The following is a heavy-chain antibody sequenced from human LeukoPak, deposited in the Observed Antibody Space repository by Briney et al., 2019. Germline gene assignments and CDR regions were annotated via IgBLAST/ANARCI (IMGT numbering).Heavy chain of an antibody. CDR3: ARTRYYYNSRSYGAPYYFDY. CDR2: IYYSGST. Sequence: SETLSLTCSVSGGSISSGGYSWSWIRQPPGKGLEWIGYIYYSGSTYYNPSLKSRVTISVDTSKNQFSLKLSSVTAADTAVYYCARTRYYYNSRSYGAPYYFDYWGQGTLVTVSS. J-gene: IGHJ4*02. V-gene: IGHV4-30-4*07. D-gene: IGHD3-10*01. CDR1: GGSISSGGYS.